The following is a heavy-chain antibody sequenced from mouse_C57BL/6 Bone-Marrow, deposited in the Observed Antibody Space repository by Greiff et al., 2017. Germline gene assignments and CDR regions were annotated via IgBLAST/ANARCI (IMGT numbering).Heavy chain of an antibody. V-gene: IGHV1-81*01. J-gene: IGHJ4*01. CDR1: GYTFTSYG. Sequence: QVQLQQSGAELARPGASVKLSCKASGYTFTSYGISWVKQRTGQGLEWIGEIYPRSGNNYYNEKFKGKATLTADKSSSTAYMELRSLTSEDSAVYFCARAAIYYDYYAMDYWGQGTSVTVSS. CDR2: IYPRSGNN. CDR3: ARAAIYYDYYAMDY. D-gene: IGHD2-1*01.